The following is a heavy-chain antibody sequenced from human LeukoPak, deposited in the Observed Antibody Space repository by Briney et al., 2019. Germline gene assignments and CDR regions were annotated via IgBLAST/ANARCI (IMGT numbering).Heavy chain of an antibody. CDR1: GFTFSSYW. V-gene: IGHV3-74*01. Sequence: PGGXLRLSCAASGFTFSSYWMHWVRQAPGKGLVWVSRINSDGSSTSYADSVKGRFTISRDNAKNTLYLQMNSLRAEDTAVYYCARSYDFWSGYFGYWGQGTLVTVSS. CDR3: ARSYDFWSGYFGY. CDR2: INSDGSST. D-gene: IGHD3-3*01. J-gene: IGHJ4*02.